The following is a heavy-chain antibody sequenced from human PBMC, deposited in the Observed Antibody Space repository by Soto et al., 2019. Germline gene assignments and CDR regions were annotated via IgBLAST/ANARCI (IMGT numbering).Heavy chain of an antibody. CDR3: ARDSGPSGWFDP. V-gene: IGHV4-59*01. CDR2: IYYSGST. CDR1: GGSINSYY. Sequence: QVQLQESGPGLVKPSETLSLTCTVSGGSINSYYWSWIRQPPGKGLEWIGYIYYSGSTNYNPSLKSRVTIAVDTSKNHFSLKLSSVTAADTAVYFWARDSGPSGWFDPWGQGTMVTVSS. D-gene: IGHD1-26*01. J-gene: IGHJ5*02.